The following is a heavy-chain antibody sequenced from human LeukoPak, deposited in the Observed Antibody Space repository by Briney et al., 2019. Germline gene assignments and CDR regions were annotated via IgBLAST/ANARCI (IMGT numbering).Heavy chain of an antibody. D-gene: IGHD6-19*01. CDR1: GFTFSDYA. CDR3: AKDPAVYSSGWPDH. V-gene: IGHV3-30*02. J-gene: IGHJ4*02. Sequence: GGSLRLSCAAPGFTFSDYAMHWVRQAPGKGLEWVAFIRYDGSNKYADSVKGRFTISRDNSKNTLYLQMNSLRPEDTAVYFCAKDPAVYSSGWPDHWGQGTLVTVSS. CDR2: IRYDGSNK.